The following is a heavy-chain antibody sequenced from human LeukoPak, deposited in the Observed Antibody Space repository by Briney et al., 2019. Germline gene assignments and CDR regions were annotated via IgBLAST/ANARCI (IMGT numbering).Heavy chain of an antibody. D-gene: IGHD6-19*01. J-gene: IGHJ4*02. CDR3: AREGEMIAVAGNLLFDY. V-gene: IGHV1-69*13. CDR1: GGTFSGYA. CDR2: IIPIFGTA. Sequence: GASVKVSCKASGGTFSGYAISWVRQAPGQGLEWMGGIIPIFGTANYAQKFQGRVTITADESTSTAYMELSSLRSEDTAVYYCAREGEMIAVAGNLLFDYWGQGTLVTVSS.